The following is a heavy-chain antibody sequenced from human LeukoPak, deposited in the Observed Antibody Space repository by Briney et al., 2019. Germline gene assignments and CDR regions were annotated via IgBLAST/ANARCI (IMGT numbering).Heavy chain of an antibody. Sequence: GGSLRLSCAASGFTFRIYSMAWVRQAPGKGLEWVSYVSSSSSGMKYADSVKGRFTISRDNAKNSLYLQMNSLRAEDTAVYYCAPYDFWSGSLDIWGQGTMVTVSS. V-gene: IGHV3-48*01. CDR3: APYDFWSGSLDI. CDR2: VSSSSSGM. CDR1: GFTFRIYS. D-gene: IGHD3-3*01. J-gene: IGHJ3*02.